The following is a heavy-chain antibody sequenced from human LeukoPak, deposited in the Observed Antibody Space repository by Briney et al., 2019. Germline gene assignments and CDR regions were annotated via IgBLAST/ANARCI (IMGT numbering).Heavy chain of an antibody. CDR2: INHSGST. Sequence: PSETLSLTCAVYGGSFSGYYWSWIRQPPGKGLEWIGEINHSGSTNYNPSLKSRVTISVDTSKNQFSLKLSSVTAADTAVYYCARVPIRSYDPFDYWGQGTPVTVSS. CDR1: GGSFSGYY. CDR3: ARVPIRSYDPFDY. J-gene: IGHJ4*02. V-gene: IGHV4-34*01. D-gene: IGHD1-26*01.